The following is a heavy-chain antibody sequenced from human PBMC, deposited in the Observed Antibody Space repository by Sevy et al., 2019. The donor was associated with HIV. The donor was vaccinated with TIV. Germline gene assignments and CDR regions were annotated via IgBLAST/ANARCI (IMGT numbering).Heavy chain of an antibody. D-gene: IGHD3-10*01. CDR3: ARDSIPLVQGIIITPYYYGMDV. Sequence: GSVKVSCKTSGYTFNTFGINWVRQAPGQGLQWVGWISAYNGNTKYVQKLQGRVSMTTETSTSTVYMELRSLRSDDTAVYYCARDSIPLVQGIIITPYYYGMDVWGQGTTVTVSS. CDR2: ISAYNGNT. J-gene: IGHJ6*02. V-gene: IGHV1-18*04. CDR1: GYTFNTFG.